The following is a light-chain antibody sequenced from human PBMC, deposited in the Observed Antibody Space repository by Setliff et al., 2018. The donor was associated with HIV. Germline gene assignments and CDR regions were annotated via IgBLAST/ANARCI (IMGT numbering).Light chain of an antibody. Sequence: IQMTQSPSSVSASLGDRVTITCRASQSVSTYLNWYQQKPGKAPYLLIYAASTLQSGVPSRFSGIGSGTDFSLTISNLQPEDFATYYCQQSYSIPRTVGQGTKVDIK. CDR2: AAS. V-gene: IGKV1-39*01. CDR3: QQSYSIPRT. CDR1: QSVSTY. J-gene: IGKJ1*01.